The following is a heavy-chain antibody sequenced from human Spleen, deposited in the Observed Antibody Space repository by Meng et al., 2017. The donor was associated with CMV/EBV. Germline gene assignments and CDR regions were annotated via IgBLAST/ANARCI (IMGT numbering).Heavy chain of an antibody. CDR1: TFSSYA. D-gene: IGHD3-16*01. V-gene: IGHV1-69*05. CDR3: ARSGIVTFGGVKCSWFDP. J-gene: IGHJ5*02. Sequence: TFSSYAISWVRQAPGQGLEWMGGIIPIFGTANYAQKFQGRVTITTDESTSTAYMELSSLRSENTAVYYCARSGIVTFGGVKCSWFDPWGQGTLVTVSS. CDR2: IIPIFGTA.